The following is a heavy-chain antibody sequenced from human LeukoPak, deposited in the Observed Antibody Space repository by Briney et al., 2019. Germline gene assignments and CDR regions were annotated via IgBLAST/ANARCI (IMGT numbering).Heavy chain of an antibody. D-gene: IGHD5-18*01. CDR3: VKDGTWIQLWLIPVGAFDI. V-gene: IGHV3-23*01. CDR2: ISGSGGST. CDR1: GFTFSSYA. J-gene: IGHJ3*02. Sequence: PGGSLRLSCAASGFTFSSYAMSWVRQAPGKGLVWVSAISGSGGSTYYADSVKGRFTISRDNSKNTLYLQMNSLRAEDTAVYYCVKDGTWIQLWLIPVGAFDIWGQGTMVTVSS.